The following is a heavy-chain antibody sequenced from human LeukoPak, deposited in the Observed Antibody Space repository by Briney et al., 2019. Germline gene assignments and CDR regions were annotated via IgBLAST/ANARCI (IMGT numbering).Heavy chain of an antibody. D-gene: IGHD5-12*01. V-gene: IGHV4-38-2*01. Sequence: SETLSLTCAVSGYSISSGYYWGWIRQCPGKGLEWIGSIYHSGSTYYNPSLKSRVTISVDTSKNQFSLKLSSVTAADTAVYYCARIVDIVATDYWGQGTLVTVSS. CDR1: GYSISSGYY. CDR2: IYHSGST. J-gene: IGHJ4*02. CDR3: ARIVDIVATDY.